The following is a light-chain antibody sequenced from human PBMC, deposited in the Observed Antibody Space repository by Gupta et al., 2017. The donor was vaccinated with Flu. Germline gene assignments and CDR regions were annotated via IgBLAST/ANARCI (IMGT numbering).Light chain of an antibody. Sequence: QSALTQPASVSGSPGQSITISCTGTSSDIGAYDYVSWYQQHPGKAPKLVTYEVNNRPSGVSHRVSGSKSGNTASLSISGLQAEDEADYYCSSFTTSSTWVFGGGTKLTVL. V-gene: IGLV2-14*03. CDR1: SSDIGAYDY. CDR2: EVN. CDR3: SSFTTSSTWV. J-gene: IGLJ3*02.